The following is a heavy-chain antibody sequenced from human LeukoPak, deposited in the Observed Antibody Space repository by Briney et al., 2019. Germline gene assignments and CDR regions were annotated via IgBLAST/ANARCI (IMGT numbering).Heavy chain of an antibody. J-gene: IGHJ6*02. Sequence: GESLKISCKGSGYTVTTYWIAWVRQMPGKGLEWMGIIYPRDSDTRYSPSFQGQVTISADKSISTAYLQWSSLKASDSAMYYCARHESTNPLGVWGQGTTVTVSS. CDR2: IYPRDSDT. D-gene: IGHD1-14*01. V-gene: IGHV5-51*01. CDR1: GYTVTTYW. CDR3: ARHESTNPLGV.